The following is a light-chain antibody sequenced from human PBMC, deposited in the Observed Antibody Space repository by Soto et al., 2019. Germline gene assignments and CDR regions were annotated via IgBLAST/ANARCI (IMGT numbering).Light chain of an antibody. V-gene: IGKV1-33*01. Sequence: DIQMTRSPSSLSASVGDRVTITCLASQSITGTYLNWYQQKPGKAPRLLIYAASNLQSGVPSRFSGSGSGTDFTFTISRLQPEDIATYYCQQYENLPTFGQGTRLEIK. CDR3: QQYENLPT. CDR2: AAS. J-gene: IGKJ5*01. CDR1: QSITGTY.